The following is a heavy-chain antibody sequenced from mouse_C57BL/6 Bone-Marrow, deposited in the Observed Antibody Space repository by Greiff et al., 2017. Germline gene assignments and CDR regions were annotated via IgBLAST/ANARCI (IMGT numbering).Heavy chain of an antibody. J-gene: IGHJ4*01. V-gene: IGHV1-5*01. D-gene: IGHD1-1*01. CDR3: TRRDIYYYGSSYDAMDY. Sequence: EVKLEESGTVLARPGASVKMSCKTSGYTFTSYWMHWVKQRPGQGLEWIGAIYPGNSDTSYNQQFKGKAKLTAVTSASTAYMELSSLTNEDSAVYYCTRRDIYYYGSSYDAMDYWGQGTSVTVSS. CDR2: IYPGNSDT. CDR1: GYTFTSYW.